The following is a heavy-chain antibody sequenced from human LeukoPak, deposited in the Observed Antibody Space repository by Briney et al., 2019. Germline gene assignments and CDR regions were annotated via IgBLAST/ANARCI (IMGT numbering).Heavy chain of an antibody. V-gene: IGHV3-30*02. CDR1: GFTFSSYG. CDR2: IRYDGSNK. Sequence: GGSLRLSCAASGFTFSSYGMHWVRQAPGKGLEWVAFIRYDGSNKYYEDSVKGRFTISRDNSKNTLYLQMNSLRAEDTAVYYCATWDIVVVPAARNWFDPWGQGTLVTVSS. CDR3: ATWDIVVVPAARNWFDP. J-gene: IGHJ5*02. D-gene: IGHD2-2*01.